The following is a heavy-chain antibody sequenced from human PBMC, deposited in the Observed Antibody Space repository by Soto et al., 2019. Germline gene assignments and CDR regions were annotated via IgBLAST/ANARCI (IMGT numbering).Heavy chain of an antibody. CDR1: GGTFSSYT. Sequence: QVQLVQSGAEVKKPGSSVKVSCKASGGTFSSYTISWVRPAPGQGLEWMGRIIPILGIANYAQKFQGRVTITADKSTSTAYMELSSLRAEDTAVYYCARSHSSSTSCYVGNFDYWGQGTLVTLSS. CDR2: IIPILGIA. J-gene: IGHJ4*02. CDR3: ARSHSSSTSCYVGNFDY. D-gene: IGHD2-2*01. V-gene: IGHV1-69*02.